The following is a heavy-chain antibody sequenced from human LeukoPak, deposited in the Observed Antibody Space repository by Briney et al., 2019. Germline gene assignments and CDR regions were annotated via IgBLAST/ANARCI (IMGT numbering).Heavy chain of an antibody. J-gene: IGHJ6*03. CDR2: IIPIFGTA. V-gene: IGHV1-69*05. CDR1: GGTFSSYA. Sequence: GSSVKVSCKASGGTFSSYAISWVRQAPGQGLEWMGGIIPIFGTANYAQKFQGRVTITTDESTSTAYMELSSLRSEDTAVYYCARAYCSSTSCNHHYYYMDVWGKGTTVTVSS. D-gene: IGHD2-2*01. CDR3: ARAYCSSTSCNHHYYYMDV.